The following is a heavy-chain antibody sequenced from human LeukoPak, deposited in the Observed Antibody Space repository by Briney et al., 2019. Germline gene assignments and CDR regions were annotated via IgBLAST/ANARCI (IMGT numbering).Heavy chain of an antibody. CDR2: IYPGDSDT. CDR1: GNSFTSNW. Sequence: PGESLKISCKGSGNSFTSNWIGWVRQMPGKGLEWMGIIYPGDSDTRYSPSFQGQVTISPDKSISTAYLQWSSLKASDTAMYYCASGATVTTASFDYWGQGTLVTVSS. V-gene: IGHV5-51*01. CDR3: ASGATVTTASFDY. J-gene: IGHJ4*02. D-gene: IGHD4-17*01.